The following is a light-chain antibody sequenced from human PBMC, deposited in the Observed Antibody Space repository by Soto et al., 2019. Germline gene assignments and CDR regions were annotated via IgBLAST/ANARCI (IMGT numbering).Light chain of an antibody. CDR3: QQYGGSPLT. J-gene: IGKJ4*01. V-gene: IGKV3-20*01. CDR2: DAS. Sequence: EIVLTQSPGTLSLSPGERATLSCRASQTVSSSYLAWYQQKPGQAPRLLISDASSRATGIPDRFSGSGSGTDFTLTISRLEPEDFAVYYCQQYGGSPLTFGGGTKVEVK. CDR1: QTVSSSY.